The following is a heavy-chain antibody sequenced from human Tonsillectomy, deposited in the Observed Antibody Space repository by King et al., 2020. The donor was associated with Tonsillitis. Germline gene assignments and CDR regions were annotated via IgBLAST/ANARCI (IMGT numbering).Heavy chain of an antibody. V-gene: IGHV4-59*08. Sequence: QLQESGPGLVKPSETLSLTCTVSGGSISSYYWSWIRQPPGKGLGWSGYIYYSRSINYNPTLKSRVTISVDTSKNQFSLQRSSVTVADTALYYCASRGAGSLDYWGQGALVTVSS. CDR2: IYYSRSI. CDR1: GGSISSYY. CDR3: ASRGAGSLDY. J-gene: IGHJ4*02. D-gene: IGHD3-10*01.